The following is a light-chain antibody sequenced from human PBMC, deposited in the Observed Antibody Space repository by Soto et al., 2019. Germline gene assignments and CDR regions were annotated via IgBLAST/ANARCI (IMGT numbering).Light chain of an antibody. CDR1: QRISSW. J-gene: IGKJ1*01. CDR3: QHHNSYTEA. V-gene: IGKV1-5*03. CDR2: KAS. Sequence: DIQMTQSLSTLSASEGDRVTITCRASQRISSWLAWYQQKPGKTPKLLIYKASTLKSRGPSRFSSGGSCTKFSLTIISRQPDDFATYYCQHHNSYTEAFGQGTKV.